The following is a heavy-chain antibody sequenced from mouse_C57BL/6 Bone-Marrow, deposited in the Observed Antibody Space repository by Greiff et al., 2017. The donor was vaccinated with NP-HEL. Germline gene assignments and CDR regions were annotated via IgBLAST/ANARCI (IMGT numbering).Heavy chain of an antibody. D-gene: IGHD1-1*01. CDR2: ISDGGSYT. V-gene: IGHV5-4*01. CDR3: ARDWGRNYER. CDR1: GFTFSSYA. Sequence: EVKVVESGGGLVKPGGSLKLSCAASGFTFSSYAMSWVRQTPEKRLEWVATISDGGSYTYYPDNVKGRFTISRDNAKNNLYLQMSHLKSEDTAMYYCARDWGRNYERWGQGTLVTVSA. J-gene: IGHJ3*02.